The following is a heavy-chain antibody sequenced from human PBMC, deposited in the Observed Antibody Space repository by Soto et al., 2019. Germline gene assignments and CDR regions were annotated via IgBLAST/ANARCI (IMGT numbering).Heavy chain of an antibody. J-gene: IGHJ6*03. D-gene: IGHD3-10*01. CDR2: ISGSGGST. V-gene: IGHV3-23*01. Sequence: GGSLRLSCAASGFTFSSYAMSWVRQAPGKGLEWVSAISGSGGSTYYADSVKGRFTISRDNSKNTLYLQMNSLRAEDTAVYYCAKGVWFGEPHLGYMDVWGKGTTVTVSS. CDR3: AKGVWFGEPHLGYMDV. CDR1: GFTFSSYA.